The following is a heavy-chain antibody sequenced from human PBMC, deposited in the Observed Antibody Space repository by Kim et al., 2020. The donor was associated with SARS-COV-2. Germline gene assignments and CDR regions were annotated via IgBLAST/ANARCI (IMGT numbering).Heavy chain of an antibody. J-gene: IGHJ6*02. CDR3: ARRSALEGNSQGMDV. CDR2: IYPGDSDT. V-gene: IGHV5-51*01. D-gene: IGHD1-7*01. CDR1: GYDFSTYW. Sequence: GESLKISCQGSGYDFSTYWIGWVRQMPGKGLEWMGIIYPGDSDTKYSPSFQGQVTFSADKSTRTAYLQWSSLKASDTAIYYCARRSALEGNSQGMDVWGQGTTVTVSS.